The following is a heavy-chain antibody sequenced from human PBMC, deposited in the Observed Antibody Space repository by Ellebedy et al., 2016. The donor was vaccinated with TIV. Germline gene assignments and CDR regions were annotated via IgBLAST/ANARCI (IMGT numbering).Heavy chain of an antibody. CDR3: ARDGWETGASKTFDY. Sequence: ASVKVSCKASGFIFSRYAIHWVRQAPGQRPEWMGWVDGDNVNTKYSQNLQGRVTITRDTSASTVYMELSSLKSEDTAVYYCARDGWETGASKTFDYWGQGTLVTVSS. CDR1: GFIFSRYA. J-gene: IGHJ4*02. V-gene: IGHV1-3*01. D-gene: IGHD2-8*02. CDR2: VDGDNVNT.